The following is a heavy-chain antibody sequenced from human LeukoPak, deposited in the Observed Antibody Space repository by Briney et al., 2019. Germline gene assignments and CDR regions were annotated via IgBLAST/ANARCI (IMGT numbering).Heavy chain of an antibody. CDR2: ISASRGIT. D-gene: IGHD3-3*01. CDR1: GFNYSSYT. CDR3: ATTTYFAFWSGSDY. V-gene: IGHV3-48*04. Sequence: GGSLRLSCAASGFNYSSYTMNWVRQAPGMGLEWLSYISASRGITYYADSVKGRFTISRDNAKNSLYLQMSSLRAEDTAVYYCATTTYFAFWSGSDYWGQGTLVTVSS. J-gene: IGHJ4*02.